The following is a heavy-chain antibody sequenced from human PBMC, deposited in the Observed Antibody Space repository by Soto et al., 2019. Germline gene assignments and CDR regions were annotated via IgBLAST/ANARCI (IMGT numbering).Heavy chain of an antibody. Sequence: PGGSMRLSCAASGVTFCSYGMDWVRQAPGKGLEWVSYISWSSSTVYYADSVKGRFTISRDNAQNSLYLQMNSLRDEDTAVYYCARGGGFTDYWGQVTLVTVSS. CDR1: GVTFCSYG. J-gene: IGHJ4*02. V-gene: IGHV3-48*02. CDR3: ARGGGFTDY. CDR2: ISWSSSTV. D-gene: IGHD3-16*01.